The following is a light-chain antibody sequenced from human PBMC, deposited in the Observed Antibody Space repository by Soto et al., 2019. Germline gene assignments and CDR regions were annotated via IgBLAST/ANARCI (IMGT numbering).Light chain of an antibody. CDR3: RSYTTTSTWV. CDR2: DVS. CDR1: ITDVGSSNY. Sequence: QSALTQPASVSGSPGQSITISCTGTITDVGSSNYVSWYKQHPGKAPKLMIYDVSNRPSGVSNRFSGSKSGNTASLTISGLQAEDEADYCCRSYTTTSTWVFGGGTKVTVL. J-gene: IGLJ2*01. V-gene: IGLV2-14*01.